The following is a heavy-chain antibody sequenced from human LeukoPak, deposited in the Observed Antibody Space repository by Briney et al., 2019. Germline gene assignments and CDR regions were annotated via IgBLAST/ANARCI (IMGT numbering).Heavy chain of an antibody. J-gene: IGHJ6*03. CDR2: ISPNSGGT. D-gene: IGHD6-13*01. CDR1: GYTFTGYY. Sequence: GASVKVSCKASGYTFTGYYMHWVRQAPGQGLEWMGWISPNSGGTNYAQKFQGRVTMTRDTSISTAYMELSRLRSDDTAVYYCARDGFLIAAADRSPYYYYYMDVWGKGTTVTVSS. V-gene: IGHV1-2*02. CDR3: ARDGFLIAAADRSPYYYYYMDV.